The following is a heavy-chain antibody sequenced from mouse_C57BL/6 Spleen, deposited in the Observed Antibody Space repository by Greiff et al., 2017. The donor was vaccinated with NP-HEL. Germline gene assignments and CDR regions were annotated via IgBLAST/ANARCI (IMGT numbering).Heavy chain of an antibody. D-gene: IGHD1-1*01. V-gene: IGHV5-17*01. J-gene: IGHJ4*01. Sequence: EVQGVESGGGLVKPGGSLKLSCAASGFTFSDYGMHWVRQAPEKGLEWVAYISSGSSTIYYADTVKGRFTISRDNAKNTLFLQMTSLRSEDTAMYYCAGELRHYSMDYWGQGTSVTVSS. CDR1: GFTFSDYG. CDR3: AGELRHYSMDY. CDR2: ISSGSSTI.